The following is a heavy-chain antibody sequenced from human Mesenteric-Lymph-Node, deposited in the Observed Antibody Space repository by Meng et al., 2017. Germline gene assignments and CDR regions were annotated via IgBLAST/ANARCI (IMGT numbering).Heavy chain of an antibody. CDR1: GGSFSGYY. J-gene: IGHJ4*02. CDR3: ARGRYGRRNYFDY. CDR2: INHSGST. D-gene: IGHD5-18*01. V-gene: IGHV4-34*01. Sequence: GQLQQWGAGLVKPSEALALTCAVYGGSFSGYYWSWIRQPPGKGLEWIGEINHSGSTNYKPSLKSPVTISVDTSKNQFSLKLTSVTAADTAVYYCARGRYGRRNYFDYWGQGTLVTVSS.